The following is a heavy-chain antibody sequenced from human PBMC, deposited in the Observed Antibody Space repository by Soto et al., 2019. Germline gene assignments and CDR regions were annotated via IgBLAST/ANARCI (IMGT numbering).Heavy chain of an antibody. Sequence: QVQLVESGGGVVQPGRSLRLSCAASGFTFSVYGMHWVRQAPGKGLEWVALVSYDGSIKYYADSVKGRFTISRDNSKNTLHLQMNSLGVEDTAVSYCAKDGSHLAVAGTSPTSYFYGLAVWGQGTTVTVSS. J-gene: IGHJ6*02. CDR3: AKDGSHLAVAGTSPTSYFYGLAV. CDR1: GFTFSVYG. CDR2: VSYDGSIK. D-gene: IGHD6-19*01. V-gene: IGHV3-30*18.